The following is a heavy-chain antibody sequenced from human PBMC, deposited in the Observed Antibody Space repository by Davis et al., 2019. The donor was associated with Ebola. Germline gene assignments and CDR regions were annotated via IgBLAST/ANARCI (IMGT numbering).Heavy chain of an antibody. D-gene: IGHD1-7*01. CDR2: ISSSGSTM. CDR3: ARRLELLAY. V-gene: IGHV3-48*03. J-gene: IGHJ4*02. CDR1: GFTLSSYD. Sequence: PGGSLRLSCAASGFTLSSYDLNWVRQAPRNGLEWVSYISSSGSTMFYADSVKGRFTVSRDNSKNTLYLQMNSLRAEDTAVYYCARRLELLAYWGQGTLVTVSS.